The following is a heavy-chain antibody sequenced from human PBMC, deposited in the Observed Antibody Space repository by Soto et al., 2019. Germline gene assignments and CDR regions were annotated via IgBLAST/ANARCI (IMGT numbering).Heavy chain of an antibody. J-gene: IGHJ6*02. CDR3: ARDVRCSGGSCYPYCGMDV. CDR2: IIPIFVTA. Sequence: QVQLVQSGAEVEKPGSSVKVSCKASGGTFSSYAISWVRQAPGQGLEWMGGIIPIFVTANYAQKFQGRVTTTADESTSTAYMELSSLRSEDTAVYYCARDVRCSGGSCYPYCGMDVWGQGTTVTVSS. CDR1: GGTFSSYA. V-gene: IGHV1-69*01. D-gene: IGHD2-15*01.